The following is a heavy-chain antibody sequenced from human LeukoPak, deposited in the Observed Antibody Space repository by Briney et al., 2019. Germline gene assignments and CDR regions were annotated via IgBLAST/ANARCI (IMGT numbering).Heavy chain of an antibody. Sequence: GSLILSCEASGFTFKNAWMIWVRQAPGKGPEWVGRIKSTRDGGATEYAAPVKGRFTISIDDSKNTVYLQMSSLLAADTGVYYSTTALTFAILTGLYPPIAAFDVWGQGTLVTVSS. V-gene: IGHV3-15*01. CDR2: IKSTRDGGAT. J-gene: IGHJ3*01. CDR1: GFTFKNAW. CDR3: TTALTFAILTGLYPPIAAFDV. D-gene: IGHD3-9*01.